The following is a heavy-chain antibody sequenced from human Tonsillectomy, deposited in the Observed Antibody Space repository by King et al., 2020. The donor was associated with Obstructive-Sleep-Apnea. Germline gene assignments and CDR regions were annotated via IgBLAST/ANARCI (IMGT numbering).Heavy chain of an antibody. Sequence: VQLVQSGAEVKKPGSSVKVSCKASGGTFSSYAISWVRQAPGQGLEWMGRIIPILGIANYAQKFQGRVTITADKSTSTAYMELSSLRSEDTAVYYCARDSETYDWFDPWGQGTLVTVSS. D-gene: IGHD2-8*01. CDR2: IIPILGIA. V-gene: IGHV1-69*04. CDR3: ARDSETYDWFDP. J-gene: IGHJ5*02. CDR1: GGTFSSYA.